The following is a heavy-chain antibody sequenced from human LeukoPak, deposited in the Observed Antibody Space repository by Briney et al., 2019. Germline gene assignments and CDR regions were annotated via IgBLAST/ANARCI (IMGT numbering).Heavy chain of an antibody. D-gene: IGHD4-23*01. CDR1: GGTFSSYG. Sequence: ASVKVSCKASGGTFSSYGISWVRQAPGQGLEWMGWISAYNGNTNYAQKLQGRVTMTTDTSTSTAYMELRSLRSDDTAVYYCARNDYGGLFDYWGQGTLVTVSS. J-gene: IGHJ4*02. CDR2: ISAYNGNT. V-gene: IGHV1-18*01. CDR3: ARNDYGGLFDY.